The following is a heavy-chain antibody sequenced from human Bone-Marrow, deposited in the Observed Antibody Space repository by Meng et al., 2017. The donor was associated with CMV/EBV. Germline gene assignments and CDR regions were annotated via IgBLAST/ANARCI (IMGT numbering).Heavy chain of an antibody. V-gene: IGHV3-73*01. J-gene: IGHJ4*02. CDR3: TGGDDF. CDR1: GFTFSDSA. CDR2: IRSKTKSYAT. D-gene: IGHD3-16*01. Sequence: LNLSGAASGFTFSDSAIQWVRQASGKGLEWVGRIRSKTKSYATAYAASVKGRFSFSREDSKNTAYLQMNSLKIEDTALYYCTGGDDFWGQGTLVTVSS.